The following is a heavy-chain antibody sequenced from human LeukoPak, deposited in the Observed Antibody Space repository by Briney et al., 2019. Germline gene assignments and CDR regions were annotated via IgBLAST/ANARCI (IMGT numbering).Heavy chain of an antibody. V-gene: IGHV3-33*01. CDR1: GFTFNSYA. CDR2: IWYDGSNK. D-gene: IGHD3-10*01. J-gene: IGHJ4*02. Sequence: GGSLRLSCAASGFTFNSYAMHWVRQAPGKGLEWMAVIWYDGSNKYYADSVRGRFTISKDNSKNTLSMQMNSLTAEDTAVYYCARAEHINRGIIISPPDYWGQGTLVTVSS. CDR3: ARAEHINRGIIISPPDY.